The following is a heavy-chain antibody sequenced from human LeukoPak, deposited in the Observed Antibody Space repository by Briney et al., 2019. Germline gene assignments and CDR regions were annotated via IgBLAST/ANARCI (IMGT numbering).Heavy chain of an antibody. CDR2: LSGSGGST. CDR3: ANVLGYCSSTSCPDY. Sequence: GGSLRLSCAASGFTFSSYAMSWVRQAPGKGLEWVSALSGSGGSTYYADSVKGRFTISRDNSKNTLYLQMNSLRAEDTAVYYCANVLGYCSSTSCPDYWGQGTLVTVSS. CDR1: GFTFSSYA. J-gene: IGHJ4*02. D-gene: IGHD2-2*01. V-gene: IGHV3-23*01.